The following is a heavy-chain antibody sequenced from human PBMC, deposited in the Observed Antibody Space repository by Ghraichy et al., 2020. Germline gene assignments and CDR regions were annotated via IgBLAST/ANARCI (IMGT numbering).Heavy chain of an antibody. Sequence: GGSLRLSCAASGFTFSSYAMSWVRQAPGKGLEWVSAISGSGGSTYYADSVKGRFTISRDNSKNTLYLQMNSLGAEDTAVYYCAKATYSSSFPNFDYWGQGTLVTVSS. CDR3: AKATYSSSFPNFDY. CDR2: ISGSGGST. V-gene: IGHV3-23*01. D-gene: IGHD6-13*01. J-gene: IGHJ4*02. CDR1: GFTFSSYA.